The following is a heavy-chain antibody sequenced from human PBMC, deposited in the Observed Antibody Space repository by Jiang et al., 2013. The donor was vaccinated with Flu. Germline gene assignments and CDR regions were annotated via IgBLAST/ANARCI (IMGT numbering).Heavy chain of an antibody. Sequence: QLLESGGGVVQPGRSLRLSCAASGFTFNTYGMHWVRQAPGKGLEWVAVISYDGSNKYYADSVKGRFTISRDNSKNTLHLQMNSLRPEDTAVYYCAKDRGTLTDYYGLFDYWGQGTLVTVSS. CDR2: ISYDGSNK. D-gene: IGHD3-9*01. CDR3: AKDRGTLTDYYGLFDY. CDR1: GFTFNTYG. V-gene: IGHV3-30*18. J-gene: IGHJ4*02.